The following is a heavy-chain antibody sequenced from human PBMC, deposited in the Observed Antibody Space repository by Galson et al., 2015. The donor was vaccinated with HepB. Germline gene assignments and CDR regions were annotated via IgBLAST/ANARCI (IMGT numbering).Heavy chain of an antibody. J-gene: IGHJ6*03. CDR3: ARSPLRFLDWLPYYDYYYMDV. CDR2: MNTNTGKP. CDR1: GYTFTDYV. D-gene: IGHD3-3*01. V-gene: IGHV7-4-1*02. Sequence: CKASGYTFTDYVVNWVRQAPGQGLEWMGWMNTNTGKPTYAPGFAGRFVFSLNTSVTTAYLQISSLETDDTAVYYCARSPLRFLDWLPYYDYYYMDVWGEGTTVTVSS.